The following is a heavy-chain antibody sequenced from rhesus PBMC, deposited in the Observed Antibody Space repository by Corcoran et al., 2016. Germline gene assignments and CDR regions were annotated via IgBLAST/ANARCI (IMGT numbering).Heavy chain of an antibody. CDR3: ASGGYSVFGIDY. Sequence: EVRLVESGGGLVQPGGSLRLSCAASGFTFSDYYMSWVRQAPGNGPGLLGFIRNKAKGGTAEYVASVKGRFNISRDDSKSIASLQMNSLKTEDTAVYYCASGGYSVFGIDYWGQGVLVTVSS. CDR1: GFTFSDYY. V-gene: IGHV3-116*02. CDR2: IRNKAKGGTA. J-gene: IGHJ4*01. D-gene: IGHD5-24*01.